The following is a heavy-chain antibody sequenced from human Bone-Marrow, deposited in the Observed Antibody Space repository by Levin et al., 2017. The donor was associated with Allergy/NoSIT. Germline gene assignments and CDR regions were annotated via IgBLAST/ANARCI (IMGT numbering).Heavy chain of an antibody. CDR3: ARTHCYGSGGFDY. CDR1: GFTFSSYS. J-gene: IGHJ4*02. Sequence: GGSLRLSCAASGFTFSSYSMNWVRQAPGKGLEWVSYISSSSSTIYYADSVKGRFTISRDNAKNSLYLQMNSLRAEDTAVYYCARTHCYGSGGFDYWGQGTLVTVSS. D-gene: IGHD3-10*01. V-gene: IGHV3-48*01. CDR2: ISSSSSTI.